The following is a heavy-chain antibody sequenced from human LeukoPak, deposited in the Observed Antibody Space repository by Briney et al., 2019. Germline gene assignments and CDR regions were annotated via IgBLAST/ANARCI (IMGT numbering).Heavy chain of an antibody. CDR2: ISSSSSTI. Sequence: GGSLRLSCAASGFTFSSYSMNWVRQAPGKGPEWVSYISSSSSTIYYADSVKGRFTISRDNAKNSLYLQMNSLRDEDTAVYYCARGTYYDFWSGHNWFDPWGQGTLVTVSS. CDR3: ARGTYYDFWSGHNWFDP. D-gene: IGHD3-3*01. CDR1: GFTFSSYS. J-gene: IGHJ5*02. V-gene: IGHV3-48*02.